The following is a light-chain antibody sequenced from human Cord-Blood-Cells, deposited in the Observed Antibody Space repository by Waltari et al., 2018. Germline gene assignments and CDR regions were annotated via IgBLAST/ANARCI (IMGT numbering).Light chain of an antibody. CDR1: KLGAKY. CDR3: QAWDSSAAV. Sequence: SYELTQPPSVSVSPGQTASITCSGDKLGAKYACWYQQKPGQSPVLVNYQDSERPSGIPWVFSGSNYGSTATLTISGTQAMDEADYYCQAWDSSAAVFGTGTKVTVL. J-gene: IGLJ1*01. CDR2: QDS. V-gene: IGLV3-1*01.